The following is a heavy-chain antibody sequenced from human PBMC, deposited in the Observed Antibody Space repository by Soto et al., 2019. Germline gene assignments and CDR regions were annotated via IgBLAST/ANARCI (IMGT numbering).Heavy chain of an antibody. Sequence: SEPLSLTWTVAGGSISSYYWSWIRQPPGKGLEWIGYIYYSGGTNYNPSLKSRVTISVDTSKNQFSLKLSSVTAADTAVYYCARVSGIAARLIDYWGQGTLVTVSS. CDR2: IYYSGGT. D-gene: IGHD6-6*01. CDR3: ARVSGIAARLIDY. V-gene: IGHV4-59*01. CDR1: GGSISSYY. J-gene: IGHJ4*02.